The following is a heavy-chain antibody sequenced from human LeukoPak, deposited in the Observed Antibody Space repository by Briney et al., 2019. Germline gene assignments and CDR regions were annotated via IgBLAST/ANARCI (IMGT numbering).Heavy chain of an antibody. J-gene: IGHJ4*02. Sequence: GGSLRLSCAASGFTFSSYSMNWVRQAPGKGLEWVSSISSSSSYIYYADSVKGRFTISRDNAKNSLYLQMNSLRAEDTAVYYCAREGGPAYCGGDCYLPPLDYWGQGTLVTVSS. V-gene: IGHV3-21*01. CDR2: ISSSSSYI. CDR3: AREGGPAYCGGDCYLPPLDY. CDR1: GFTFSSYS. D-gene: IGHD2-21*02.